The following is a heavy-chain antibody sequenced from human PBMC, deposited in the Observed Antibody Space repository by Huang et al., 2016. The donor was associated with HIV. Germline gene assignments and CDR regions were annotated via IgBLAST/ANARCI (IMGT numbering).Heavy chain of an antibody. CDR3: ARGDYGDYVGIDY. CDR2: ISRDGGTK. D-gene: IGHD4-17*01. V-gene: IGHV3-30*19. J-gene: IGHJ4*02. CDR1: GLTFSGYA. Sequence: QVHLMESGGGVVQPGKYLRRSCTTSGLTFSGYAMPWVRQTGVKGLGWVAVISRDGGTKYYADSVKGRFIISRDNSKKTLYVQMNSLRAEDTAVYYCARGDYGDYVGIDYWGQGTLVTVSS.